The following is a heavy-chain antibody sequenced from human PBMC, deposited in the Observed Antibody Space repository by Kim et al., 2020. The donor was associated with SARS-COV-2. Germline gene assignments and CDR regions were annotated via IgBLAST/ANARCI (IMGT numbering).Heavy chain of an antibody. J-gene: IGHJ6*02. CDR1: GYSFTSYW. Sequence: GESLKISCKGSGYSFTSYWISWVRQMPGKGLEWMGRIDPSDSYTNYSPSFQGHVTISADKSISTAYLQWSSLKASDTAMYYCARRIRFGELLSANYYYYGIDVWGQGTTVTVSS. V-gene: IGHV5-10-1*01. D-gene: IGHD3-10*01. CDR2: IDPSDSYT. CDR3: ARRIRFGELLSANYYYYGIDV.